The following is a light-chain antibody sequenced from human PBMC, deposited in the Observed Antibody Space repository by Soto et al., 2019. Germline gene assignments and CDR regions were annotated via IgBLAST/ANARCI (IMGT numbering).Light chain of an antibody. Sequence: DIVMTQSPDSLAVSLGERATINCKSSQSVLYSSNNNNYLAWYQQKPGQPPKLLIYWASTRESGVPDRFSGSGSGTHFTLTISSLQAEDVAVYYCQQYYSTPRTFGQGTKVEIK. CDR1: QSVLYSSNNNNY. J-gene: IGKJ1*01. CDR2: WAS. V-gene: IGKV4-1*01. CDR3: QQYYSTPRT.